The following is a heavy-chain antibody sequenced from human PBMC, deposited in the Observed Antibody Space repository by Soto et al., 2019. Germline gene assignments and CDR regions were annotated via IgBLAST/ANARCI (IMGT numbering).Heavy chain of an antibody. CDR2: MNPNSGNT. Sequence: ASVKVSCKASGYTFTSYDINWVRQATGQGLEWMGWMNPNSGNTGYAQKFQGRVTMTRNTSISTAYMELSSLRSEDTAVYYCARGPLDYYGSGSYYRLYYYYGMDVWGQGTTVTVS. D-gene: IGHD3-10*01. CDR3: ARGPLDYYGSGSYYRLYYYYGMDV. V-gene: IGHV1-8*01. J-gene: IGHJ6*02. CDR1: GYTFTSYD.